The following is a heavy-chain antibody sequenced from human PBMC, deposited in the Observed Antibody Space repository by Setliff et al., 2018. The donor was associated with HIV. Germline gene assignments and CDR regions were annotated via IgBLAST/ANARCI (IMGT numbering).Heavy chain of an antibody. Sequence: GGSLRLPCAASGFTFNNFAMNWVRQAPGKGLEWVSSISGSRLTPYYADAVKGRFTISRDNAKNTLYLQMNSLRAEDTAVYYCARDYVWGRRAFDIWGPGTMVTVSS. CDR3: ARDYVWGRRAFDI. D-gene: IGHD3-16*01. CDR2: ISGSRLTP. CDR1: GFTFNNFA. V-gene: IGHV3-23*01. J-gene: IGHJ3*02.